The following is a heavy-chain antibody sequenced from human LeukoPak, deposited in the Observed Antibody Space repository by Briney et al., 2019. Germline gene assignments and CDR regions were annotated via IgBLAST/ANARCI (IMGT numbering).Heavy chain of an antibody. CDR3: AREWREDWFDP. D-gene: IGHD3-3*01. CDR2: INPSGGST. V-gene: IGHV1-46*01. J-gene: IGHJ5*02. CDR1: GYTFTSYY. Sequence: ASVKVSCKASGYTFTSYYMHWVRQAPGQGLEWMGIINPSGGSTSYAQKFQGRVTMTRDMSTNTVYMELSSLRSEDTAVYYCAREWREDWFDPWGQGTLVTVSS.